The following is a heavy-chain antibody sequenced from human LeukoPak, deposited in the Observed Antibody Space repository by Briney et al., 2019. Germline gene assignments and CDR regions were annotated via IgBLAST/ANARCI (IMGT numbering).Heavy chain of an antibody. D-gene: IGHD3-3*01. Sequence: GESLKISCKGSGYSFTSYWIGWVRQMPGKGLEWMGIIYPGDSDTRYSPSFQGQVTISADKSISTAYLQWSSLKASDTAMYYCARPRYYDFWSGYSWFDPWGQGTLVTVSS. J-gene: IGHJ5*02. V-gene: IGHV5-51*01. CDR1: GYSFTSYW. CDR3: ARPRYYDFWSGYSWFDP. CDR2: IYPGDSDT.